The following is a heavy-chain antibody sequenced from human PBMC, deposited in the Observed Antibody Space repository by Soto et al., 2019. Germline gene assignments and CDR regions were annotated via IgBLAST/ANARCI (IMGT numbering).Heavy chain of an antibody. CDR1: GYTFTSYG. J-gene: IGHJ4*02. D-gene: IGHD3-22*01. Sequence: ASVKVSCKASGYTFTSYGISWVRQAPGQGHEWMGWISAYNGNTNYAQKLQGRVTMTTDTSTSTAYMELRSLRSDDTAVYYCARPLWGGFYYDSSGYDYWGQGTLVTVSS. CDR3: ARPLWGGFYYDSSGYDY. CDR2: ISAYNGNT. V-gene: IGHV1-18*01.